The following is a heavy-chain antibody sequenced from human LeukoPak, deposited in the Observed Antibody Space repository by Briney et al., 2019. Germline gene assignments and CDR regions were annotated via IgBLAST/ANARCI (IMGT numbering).Heavy chain of an antibody. CDR2: IYTSGST. J-gene: IGHJ5*02. CDR3: ARDLDYYDSTWFDP. D-gene: IGHD3-22*01. V-gene: IGHV4-4*07. CDR1: GDSINSFY. Sequence: SETLSLTCTVSGDSINSFYWSWIRQPAGKGLEWIGRIYTSGSTNYSPSLKSRVTMSVDTSKNQFSLKLISVTAADTAVYYCARDLDYYDSTWFDPWGQGTLVTVSS.